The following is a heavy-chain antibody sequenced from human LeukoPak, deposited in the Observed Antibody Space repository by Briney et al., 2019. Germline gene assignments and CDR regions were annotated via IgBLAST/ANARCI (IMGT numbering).Heavy chain of an antibody. J-gene: IGHJ5*02. Sequence: DGSNKYYADSVKGRFTISRDNSKNTLYLQMNSLRAEDTAVYYCARDAAITMIVVVSSWFDPWGQGTLVTVSS. CDR3: ARDAAITMIVVVSSWFDP. V-gene: IGHV3-33*01. CDR2: DGSNK. D-gene: IGHD3-22*01.